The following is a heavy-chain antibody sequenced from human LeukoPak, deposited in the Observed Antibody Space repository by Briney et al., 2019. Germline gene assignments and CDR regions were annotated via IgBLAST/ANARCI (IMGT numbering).Heavy chain of an antibody. CDR1: GFTFSDHS. CDR3: ATYYYGSGSFSSWGY. V-gene: IGHV3-72*01. D-gene: IGHD3-10*01. Sequence: GGSLRLSCAASGFTFSDHSMDWVRQAPGKGLEGVGRSRNTANRYTTEYAASGKGTFNISRDDSKNSLYLQMTSLTTEDTAVYYCATYYYGSGSFSSWGYWGQGTLLIVSS. J-gene: IGHJ4*02. CDR2: SRNTANRYTT.